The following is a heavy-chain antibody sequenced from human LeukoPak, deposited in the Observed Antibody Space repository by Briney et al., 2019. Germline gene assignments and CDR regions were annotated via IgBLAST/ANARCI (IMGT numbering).Heavy chain of an antibody. V-gene: IGHV4-59*01. D-gene: IGHD3-22*01. CDR3: ARAYYYDSSGYYGFDY. J-gene: IGHJ4*02. CDR2: IYYSGST. Sequence: PSETLSLTCTVSGGSISSYYWSWIRQPPGKGLEWIGYIYYSGSTNYNPSLKSRVTISVDTSKNQFSLKLSSVTAAATAVYYCARAYYYDSSGYYGFDYWGQGTLVTVSS. CDR1: GGSISSYY.